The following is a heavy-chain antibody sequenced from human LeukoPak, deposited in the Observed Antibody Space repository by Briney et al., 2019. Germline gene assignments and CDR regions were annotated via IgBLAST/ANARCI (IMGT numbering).Heavy chain of an antibody. Sequence: SETLSLTCTVSGGSISSYYWGWIRQPPGKGLEWIGSISYSGSTYYNPSLKSRVTISVDTSKNQFSLKLTSVTAADTAVYHCARQYCARCYHYYHYYMDVWGKGTTVTVSS. CDR1: GGSISSYY. J-gene: IGHJ6*03. V-gene: IGHV4-59*08. D-gene: IGHD2-21*01. CDR2: ISYSGST. CDR3: ARQYCARCYHYYHYYMDV.